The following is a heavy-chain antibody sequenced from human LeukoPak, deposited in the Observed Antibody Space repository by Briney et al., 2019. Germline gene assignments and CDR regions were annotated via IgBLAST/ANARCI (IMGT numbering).Heavy chain of an antibody. CDR1: GFTFSSYT. D-gene: IGHD1-26*01. CDR2: ISGGGGST. CDR3: AKGGKWDVTPFDY. Sequence: GGSLRLSCAASGFTFSSYTMSWVRQAPGKGLEWVSTISGGGGSTYYADSVKGRFTISRDNSKNTLYLQVNSLRAEDTAVYYCAKGGKWDVTPFDYWGQGTLVTVSS. J-gene: IGHJ4*02. V-gene: IGHV3-23*01.